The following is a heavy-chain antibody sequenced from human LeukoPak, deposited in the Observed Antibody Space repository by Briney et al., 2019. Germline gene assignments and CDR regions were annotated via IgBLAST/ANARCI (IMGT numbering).Heavy chain of an antibody. CDR3: ARTFWSGYYTGIRY. D-gene: IGHD3-3*01. CDR1: GFTVSDNY. J-gene: IGHJ4*02. V-gene: IGHV3-53*01. Sequence: GGSLRLSCAAPGFTVSDNYMSWVRQAPGKGLEWASVIYSGGTTYSADSVKGRFTISRDNSKNSLYLQMNSLRAEDTAVYYCARTFWSGYYTGIRYWGQGTLVTVSS. CDR2: IYSGGTT.